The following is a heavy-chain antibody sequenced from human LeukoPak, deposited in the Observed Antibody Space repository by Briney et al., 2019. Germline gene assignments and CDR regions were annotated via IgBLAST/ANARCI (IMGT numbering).Heavy chain of an antibody. CDR3: ARAGSHDAYDL. J-gene: IGHJ3*01. D-gene: IGHD1-26*01. V-gene: IGHV3-30-3*01. CDR1: GLTFSSYA. CDR2: ISYDASNK. Sequence: PGGSLRLSCAASGLTFSSYAMHWVRQAPGKGLEWVAVISYDASNKYYADSVKGRFTISRDNSKNTLYLQMNSLRAEDTAVYYCARAGSHDAYDLWGQGTLVTVSS.